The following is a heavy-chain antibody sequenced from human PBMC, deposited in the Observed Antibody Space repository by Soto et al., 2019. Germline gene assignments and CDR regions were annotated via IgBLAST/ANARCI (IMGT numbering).Heavy chain of an antibody. CDR2: ISYDGSTI. V-gene: IGHV3-30-3*01. CDR1: GFTFRSHA. D-gene: IGHD4-4*01. Sequence: GGSLRLSCAASGFTFRSHAMHWVRQAPGKGLEWVAIISYDGSTIYYGDSVKGRFTISRDNSRNTLYLQMSSLRPDDTAVYFCARHVASTVTTSDWFDPWGQGTLVTVSS. CDR3: ARHVASTVTTSDWFDP. J-gene: IGHJ5*02.